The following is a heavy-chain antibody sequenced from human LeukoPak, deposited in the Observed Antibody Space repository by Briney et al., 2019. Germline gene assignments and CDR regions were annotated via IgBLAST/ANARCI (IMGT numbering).Heavy chain of an antibody. D-gene: IGHD6-19*01. CDR1: GFTFSSYA. J-gene: IGHJ3*02. V-gene: IGHV3-23*01. CDR3: ARSSPYSSGWPGGDAFDI. CDR2: ISGSGGST. Sequence: PGGSLRLSCAASGFTFSSYAMSWVRQAPGKGLEWVSAISGSGGSTYYADSVKGRFTISRDNSKNTLYLQMNSLRAEDTALYHCARSSPYSSGWPGGDAFDIWGRGTMVTVSS.